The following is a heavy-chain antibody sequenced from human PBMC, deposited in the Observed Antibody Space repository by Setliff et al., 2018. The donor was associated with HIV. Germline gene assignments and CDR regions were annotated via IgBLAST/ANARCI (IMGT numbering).Heavy chain of an antibody. Sequence: ASVKVSCKASGYSFINYGIAWVRQAPGQGPEWMGWISAYTGHTDYASRFLGRVTLTTDTSTSTAYMELRSLRSDDTAVYYCARDNKVAPLDFWGQGTLVTVSS. CDR2: ISAYTGHT. CDR1: GYSFINYG. V-gene: IGHV1-18*01. CDR3: ARDNKVAPLDF. D-gene: IGHD5-12*01. J-gene: IGHJ4*02.